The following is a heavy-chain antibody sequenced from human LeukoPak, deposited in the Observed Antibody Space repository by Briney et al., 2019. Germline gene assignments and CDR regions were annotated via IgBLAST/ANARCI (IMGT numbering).Heavy chain of an antibody. D-gene: IGHD6-6*01. CDR1: GGSISSYY. V-gene: IGHV4-59*01. Sequence: SETLSLTCTVSGGSISSYYWSWIRQPPGKGLEWIGYIYYSGSTNYNPSLKSRVTISVDTSKNQFSLKLSSVTAADTAVYYCARDDGSSGAFDYWGQGTLVTVSS. CDR3: ARDDGSSGAFDY. J-gene: IGHJ4*02. CDR2: IYYSGST.